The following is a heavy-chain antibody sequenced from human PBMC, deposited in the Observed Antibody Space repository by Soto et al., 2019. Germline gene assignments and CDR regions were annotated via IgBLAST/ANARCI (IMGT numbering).Heavy chain of an antibody. CDR2: LSDSGGSI. CDR3: AKVSSSWYAGFFDL. D-gene: IGHD6-13*01. V-gene: IGHV3-23*01. CDR1: GFTFSRHA. Sequence: EVQLLESGGGLVQPGGSLRLSCTASGFTFSRHAMTWVRQAPGKGLEWVSGLSDSGGSIYYADSVKGRLTISRDNSMNTLYLQMNTLRAEDTAIYYCAKVSSSWYAGFFDLWGQGTLVTVSS. J-gene: IGHJ4*02.